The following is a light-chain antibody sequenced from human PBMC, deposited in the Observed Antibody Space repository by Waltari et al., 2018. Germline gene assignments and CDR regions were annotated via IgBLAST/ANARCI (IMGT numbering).Light chain of an antibody. CDR1: SRDVGGSHY. CDR3: TSYTSSHGLV. CDR2: DVS. Sequence: QSALTQPASVSGSPGQSITISCTGTSRDVGGSHYLSWYQQHPGKAPKVVIFDVSYRPSGVSNRFSASKSGNTASLTISGLQAEDEADYYCTSYTSSHGLVFGTGTKVTVL. V-gene: IGLV2-14*03. J-gene: IGLJ1*01.